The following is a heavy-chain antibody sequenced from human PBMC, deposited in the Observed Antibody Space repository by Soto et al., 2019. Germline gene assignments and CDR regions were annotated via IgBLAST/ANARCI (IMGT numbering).Heavy chain of an antibody. CDR3: ARELSLYVDYYYGMDV. CDR1: GFTLSSYS. CDR2: ISSSSSYI. D-gene: IGHD3-16*02. V-gene: IGHV3-21*01. Sequence: PGGSLRLSCAASGFTLSSYSMNWVRQAPGKGLEWVSSISSSSSYIYYADSVKGRFTISRDNAKNSLYLQMNSLRAEDTAVYYCARELSLYVDYYYGMDVWGQGTTVTVSS. J-gene: IGHJ6*02.